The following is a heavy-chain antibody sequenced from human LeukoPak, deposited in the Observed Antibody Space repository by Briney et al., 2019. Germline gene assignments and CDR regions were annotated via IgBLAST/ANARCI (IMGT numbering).Heavy chain of an antibody. CDR1: GGSISSYY. V-gene: IGHV4-59*01. CDR2: IYHTGST. J-gene: IGHJ4*02. D-gene: IGHD6-25*01. Sequence: SETLSLTCTASGGSISSYYWSWIRQPPGKGLEWIANIYHTGSTNYNPSLSSRVTISIDTAKNQFSLKLTSVTAADTAVYYCARRGRNSSGWQDYLWGQGTLVTVSS. CDR3: ARRGRNSSGWQDYL.